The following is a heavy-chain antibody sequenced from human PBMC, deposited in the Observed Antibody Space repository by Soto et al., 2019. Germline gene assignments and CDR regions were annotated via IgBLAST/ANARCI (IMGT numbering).Heavy chain of an antibody. V-gene: IGHV1-18*04. D-gene: IGHD6-19*01. CDR3: ARDVDSSGWSSFGAFDI. Sequence: QVQLVQSGAEVKKPGASVKVSCKASGYTFTSYGISWVRQAPGQGLEWMGWISAYNGNTNYAQKLQGRVTMTTDPSTSTAYMELRSLRSDDTAVYYCARDVDSSGWSSFGAFDIWGQGTMVTVSS. CDR1: GYTFTSYG. CDR2: ISAYNGNT. J-gene: IGHJ3*02.